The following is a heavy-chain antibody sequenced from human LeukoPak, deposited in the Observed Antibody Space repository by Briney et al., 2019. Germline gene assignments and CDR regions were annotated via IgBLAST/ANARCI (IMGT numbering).Heavy chain of an antibody. J-gene: IGHJ4*02. D-gene: IGHD5-12*01. CDR1: GFTFSSYA. CDR2: LHADSGMT. CDR3: ARDRGYSGSDCFDY. V-gene: IGHV3-23*01. Sequence: TGGSLRLSCATSGFTFSSYAMSWVRQAPGKGLEWVSGLHADSGMTYYADSVKGRFTISRDNSKNTLFLQMNSLRDEDTAVYYCARDRGYSGSDCFDYCGQGTLVTVSS.